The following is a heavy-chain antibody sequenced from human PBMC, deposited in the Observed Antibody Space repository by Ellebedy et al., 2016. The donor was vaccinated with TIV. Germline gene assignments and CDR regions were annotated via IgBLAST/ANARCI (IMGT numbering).Heavy chain of an antibody. J-gene: IGHJ4*02. D-gene: IGHD3-10*01. CDR1: GGSISSGSYY. Sequence: MPSETLSLTCSVSGGSISSGSYYWGWIRQPPGKGLEWIGSIYNSGTTYYMPSLQSRLTMSVDTSKNQFSLTLSSVNGADTAVYYCARSPAGGLYGAGSFHDFWGQGTLITVSS. CDR3: ARSPAGGLYGAGSFHDF. CDR2: IYNSGTT. V-gene: IGHV4-39*01.